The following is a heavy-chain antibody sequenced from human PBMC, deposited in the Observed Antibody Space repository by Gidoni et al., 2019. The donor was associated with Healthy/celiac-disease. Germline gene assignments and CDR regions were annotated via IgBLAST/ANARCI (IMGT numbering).Heavy chain of an antibody. CDR3: ARDSIAVAGTKVDGEFDY. J-gene: IGHJ4*02. CDR2: IIPIFGTA. V-gene: IGHV1-69*01. CDR1: GGTFSSYA. D-gene: IGHD6-19*01. Sequence: QVQLVQSGAEVKKPGSSVKVSCKASGGTFSSYAISWVRQAPGQGLEWMGGIIPIFGTANYAQKFQGRVTITADESTSTAYMELSSLRSEDTAVYYCARDSIAVAGTKVDGEFDYWGQGTLVTVSS.